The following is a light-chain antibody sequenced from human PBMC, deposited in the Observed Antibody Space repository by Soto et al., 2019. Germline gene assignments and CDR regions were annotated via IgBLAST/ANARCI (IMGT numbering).Light chain of an antibody. CDR1: QSISPW. CDR2: KAS. J-gene: IGKJ1*01. CDR3: QQYATYWT. Sequence: DIQMTQSPSPLSASVGARVTITCRASQSISPWLAWYQQIPGEAPQLLIYKASSLESWVPSRFSGSGSGTEFTLTISSLQHDDVATYYGQQYATYWTFGQGTKVEIK. V-gene: IGKV1-5*03.